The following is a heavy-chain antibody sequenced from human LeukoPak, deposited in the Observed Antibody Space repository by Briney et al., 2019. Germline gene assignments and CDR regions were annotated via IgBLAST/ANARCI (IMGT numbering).Heavy chain of an antibody. CDR2: ISSSGSSI. CDR3: ARLQEDYDFWSGSRAWFDP. J-gene: IGHJ5*02. CDR1: GFTFSSYE. V-gene: IGHV3-48*03. Sequence: GGSLRLSCAASGFTFSSYEMNWVRQAPGKGLEGVSYISSSGSSISYADSVKGRFTISRDNAKNSLYLQMNSLRAEDPAVYYCARLQEDYDFWSGSRAWFDPWGQGTLVTVSS. D-gene: IGHD3-3*01.